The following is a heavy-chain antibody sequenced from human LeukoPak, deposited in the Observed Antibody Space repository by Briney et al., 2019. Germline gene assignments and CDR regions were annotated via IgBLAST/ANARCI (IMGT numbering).Heavy chain of an antibody. D-gene: IGHD6-13*01. Sequence: ASVKVSCKASGYTFTSYDINWVRQATGQGLEWMGWMNPKSGNTGYAQKFQGRVTMTRNTSISTAYMELGSLRSEDTAVYYCARDGRAAAGTDWFDPWGQGTLVTVSS. V-gene: IGHV1-8*01. CDR3: ARDGRAAAGTDWFDP. J-gene: IGHJ5*02. CDR1: GYTFTSYD. CDR2: MNPKSGNT.